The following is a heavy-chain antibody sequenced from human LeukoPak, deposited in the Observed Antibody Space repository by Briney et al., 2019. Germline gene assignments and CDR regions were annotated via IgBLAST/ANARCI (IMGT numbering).Heavy chain of an antibody. CDR1: GFTFTSYA. Sequence: PGGSLRLSCADSGFTFTSYAMSWVRQAPGKGLEWVSAISGSGGSTYYADSVKGRFTISRDNSKNTLYLQMSSLRAEDTAVYYCAKRIIAVAGRHFDYWGQGTLVTVSS. CDR2: ISGSGGST. J-gene: IGHJ4*02. CDR3: AKRIIAVAGRHFDY. V-gene: IGHV3-23*01. D-gene: IGHD6-19*01.